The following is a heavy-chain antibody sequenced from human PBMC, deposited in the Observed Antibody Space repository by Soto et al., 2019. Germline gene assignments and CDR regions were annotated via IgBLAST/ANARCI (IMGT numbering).Heavy chain of an antibody. CDR3: ASCRLSSSDGYYYYGMDV. CDR1: GFTVSNYY. J-gene: IGHJ6*02. CDR2: IYSGGSI. D-gene: IGHD6-6*01. V-gene: IGHV3-53*01. Sequence: PGGSLRLSCAASGFTVSNYYMSWVRQAPGKGLEWVSVIYSGGSIFYADSVKGRFTISRDNSRNTLYLQMNNLRAEDTAVYYCASCRLSSSDGYYYYGMDVWGQGTTVTVSS.